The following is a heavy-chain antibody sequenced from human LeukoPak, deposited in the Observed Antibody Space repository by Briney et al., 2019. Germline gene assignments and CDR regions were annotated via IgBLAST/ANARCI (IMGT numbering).Heavy chain of an antibody. CDR1: GFPFRSFG. CDR2: IYYDGSNE. CDR3: AREQHVLLWFGELSRAFDI. Sequence: GRSLRLSCATSGFPFRSFGMHWVRQAPGKGLEWVAIIYYDGSNEGYADSVKGRFTISRDNSKNTLYLQMNSLRAEDTAVYYCAREQHVLLWFGELSRAFDIWGQGTMVTVSS. J-gene: IGHJ3*02. D-gene: IGHD3-10*01. V-gene: IGHV3-30*03.